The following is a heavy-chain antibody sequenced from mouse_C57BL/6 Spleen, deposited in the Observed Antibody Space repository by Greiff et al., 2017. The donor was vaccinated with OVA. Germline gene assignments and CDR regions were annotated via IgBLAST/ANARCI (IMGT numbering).Heavy chain of an antibody. CDR3: AREGAYYSNSYAMDD. CDR2: IYPGSGST. J-gene: IGHJ4*01. V-gene: IGHV1-55*01. CDR1: GYTFTSYW. D-gene: IGHD2-5*01. Sequence: QVQLQQPGAELVKPGASVKMSCKASGYTFTSYWITWVKQRPGQGLEWIGDIYPGSGSTNYNEKFKSKATLTVDTSSSTAYMQLSSLTSEDSAVYYCAREGAYYSNSYAMDDWGQGTSVTVSS.